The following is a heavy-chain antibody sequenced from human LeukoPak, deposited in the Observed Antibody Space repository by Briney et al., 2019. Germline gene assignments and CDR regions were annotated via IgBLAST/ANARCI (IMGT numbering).Heavy chain of an antibody. D-gene: IGHD4-17*01. J-gene: IGHJ4*02. CDR3: AREMNYDDYRTSDY. CDR2: VDSKSGGT. Sequence: EASVKVSCKASGYTFTGYNMHWVRQAPGQGFEWLGRVDSKSGGTNYAQKFQGRVTMTRDTSISTVYMQLISLRSDDTAVYYCAREMNYDDYRTSDYWGQGTLVTVSS. CDR1: GYTFTGYN. V-gene: IGHV1-2*02.